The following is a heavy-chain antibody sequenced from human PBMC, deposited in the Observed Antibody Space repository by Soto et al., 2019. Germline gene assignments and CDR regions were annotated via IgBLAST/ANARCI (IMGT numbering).Heavy chain of an antibody. J-gene: IGHJ4*01. D-gene: IGHD5-12*01. Sequence: QVQLVQSGAEVRKPGSSVKVSCKTSGGLISKYSFNWVRQAPGQGLEWMGGVLPISGSTDYAQKFQGRLTITADRSTSKVYMELSRLRSDDTANYYCSTIRVRGGPLRFEDGGQRMLISVSS. CDR2: VLPISGST. CDR1: GGLISKYS. V-gene: IGHV1-69*06. CDR3: STIRVRGGPLRFED.